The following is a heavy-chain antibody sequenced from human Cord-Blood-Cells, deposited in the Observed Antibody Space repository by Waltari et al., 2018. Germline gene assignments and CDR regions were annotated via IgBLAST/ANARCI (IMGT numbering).Heavy chain of an antibody. J-gene: IGHJ5*02. V-gene: IGHV1-2*02. CDR1: GYTFTGYY. D-gene: IGHD3-16*02. CDR3: ARGIDFMITFGGVIANWFDP. CDR2: INPNSGGT. Sequence: QVQLVQSGAEVKKPGASVKVSCKASGYTFTGYYMHWVRQAPGQGRGWMGWINPNSGGTNYAQKFQGRVTMTRDTSISTAYMELSRLRSDDTSVYYCARGIDFMITFGGVIANWFDPWGQGTLVTVSS.